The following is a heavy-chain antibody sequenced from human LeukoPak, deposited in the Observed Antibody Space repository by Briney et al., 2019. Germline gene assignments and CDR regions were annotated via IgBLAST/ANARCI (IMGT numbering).Heavy chain of an antibody. CDR1: GGSISSYY. CDR3: ATDGSGSYRGY. Sequence: SETLSLTCTVSGGSISSYYWSWIRQPPGKGLEWIGYIYYSGSTNYNPSLKSRVTISVDTSKNQFSLKLSSVTAADTAVYYCATDGSGSYRGYWGQGTLVTVSS. J-gene: IGHJ4*02. V-gene: IGHV4-59*01. CDR2: IYYSGST. D-gene: IGHD1-26*01.